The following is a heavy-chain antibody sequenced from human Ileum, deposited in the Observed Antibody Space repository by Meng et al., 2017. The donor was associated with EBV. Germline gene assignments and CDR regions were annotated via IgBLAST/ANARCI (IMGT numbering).Heavy chain of an antibody. V-gene: IGHV2-5*02. CDR2: LYWDDDN. CDR1: GFSLSTSEEG. Sequence: QITLKESGPTLXXXXXTXTLTCTFSGFSLSTSEEGVGWIRQPPGKALEWLAVLYWDDDNRYSPSLKLRLTITKDTSKNQVVLTLTNMDPVDTSTYYCALFPPRFFNPWGQGTLVTVSS. D-gene: IGHD2/OR15-2a*01. J-gene: IGHJ5*02. CDR3: ALFPPRFFNP.